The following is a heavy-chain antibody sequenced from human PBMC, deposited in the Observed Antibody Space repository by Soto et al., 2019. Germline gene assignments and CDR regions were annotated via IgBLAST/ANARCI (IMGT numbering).Heavy chain of an antibody. D-gene: IGHD2-21*01. J-gene: IGHJ2*01. Sequence: QLQLQESGPGLVKPSETLSLTCTVSGGSISSTSYYWGWIRQPPGKGLDWIGTIDYSGSTYYKPSLKSRVTPAADTSRHQLFLHLRSVTAADTAVYYRARLKVAVVSRWGRFGYFDLWGRGTLVPGSS. CDR3: ARLKVAVVSRWGRFGYFDL. CDR2: IDYSGST. CDR1: GGSISSTSYY. V-gene: IGHV4-39*01.